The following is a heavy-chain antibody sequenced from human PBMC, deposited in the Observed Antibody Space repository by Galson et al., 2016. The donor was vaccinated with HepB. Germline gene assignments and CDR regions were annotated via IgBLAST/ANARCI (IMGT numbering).Heavy chain of an antibody. CDR1: GFTFSNAW. J-gene: IGHJ3*02. CDR3: AREDDFWSDYYDWRSFNI. CDR2: INHSGNM. V-gene: IGHV4-34*01. D-gene: IGHD3-3*01. Sequence: LRLSCAASGFTFSNAWMSWVRQPPGKGLEWIGEINHSGNMNYNPSLKSRLIMSVDTSKHQFSLRLTSVTAADTAMYYCAREDDFWSDYYDWRSFNIWGQGTMVTVSS.